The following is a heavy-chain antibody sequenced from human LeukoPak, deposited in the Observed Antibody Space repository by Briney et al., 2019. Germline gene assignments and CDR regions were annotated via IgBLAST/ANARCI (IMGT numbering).Heavy chain of an antibody. V-gene: IGHV4-61*05. CDR2: IYYSGST. J-gene: IGHJ5*02. D-gene: IGHD3-9*01. CDR1: GGSISSSSYY. CDR3: ARSVRYPNWFDP. Sequence: PSETLSLTCTVSGGSISSSSYYWSWIRQPPGKGLEWIGYIYYSGSTNYNPSLKSRVTISVDTSKNQFSLKLSSVTAADTAVYYCARSVRYPNWFDPWGQGTLVTVSS.